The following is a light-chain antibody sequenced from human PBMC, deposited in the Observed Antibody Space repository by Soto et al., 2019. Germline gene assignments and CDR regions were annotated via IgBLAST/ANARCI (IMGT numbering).Light chain of an antibody. CDR1: SSDVGGYDH. CDR2: DVT. Sequence: QSALTQPASVSGSPGQSITISCTGTSSDVGGYDHVSWYQQHPGKAPKLIIYDVTVRPSGISPRFSGSKSDNTASLAVSGLQPEDEADYYCSSYTNKDTILFGGGIKLTVL. CDR3: SSYTNKDTIL. J-gene: IGLJ3*02. V-gene: IGLV2-14*03.